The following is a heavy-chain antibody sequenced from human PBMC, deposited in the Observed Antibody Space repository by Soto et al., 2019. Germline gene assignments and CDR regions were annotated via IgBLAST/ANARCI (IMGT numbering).Heavy chain of an antibody. V-gene: IGHV4-30-4*02. Sequence: SETLSLTCPFSDFSISRGYYYLRWLRPPPGKGLEWIGYIYYNGSTYYNPSLKSRVTISVDTSKNQFSLKLSSVTAADTAVYYCARGMGISYSSSSGWFDPWGQGTLGTSPQ. CDR2: IYYNGST. CDR3: ARGMGISYSSSSGWFDP. CDR1: DFSISRGYYY. D-gene: IGHD6-13*01. J-gene: IGHJ5*02.